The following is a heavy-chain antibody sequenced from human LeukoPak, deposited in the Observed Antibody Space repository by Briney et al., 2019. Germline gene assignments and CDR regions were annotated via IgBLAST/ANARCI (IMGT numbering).Heavy chain of an antibody. V-gene: IGHV4-59*01. CDR3: AREYSSSSGYDY. Sequence: PSETLSLTCTVSGGSISSYYWSWIRQPPGKGLEWIGYIYYSGSTNYNPPLKSRVTISVDTSKNQFSLKLSSVTAADTAVYYCAREYSSSSGYDYWGQGTLVTVSS. D-gene: IGHD6-6*01. CDR1: GGSISSYY. CDR2: IYYSGST. J-gene: IGHJ4*02.